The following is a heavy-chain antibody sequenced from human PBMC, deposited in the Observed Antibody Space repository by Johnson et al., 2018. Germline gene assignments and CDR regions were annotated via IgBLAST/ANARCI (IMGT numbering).Heavy chain of an antibody. J-gene: IGHJ1*01. CDR2: IWYDGSNK. Sequence: QVQLVQSGGGVVQPGRSLRLSCAASGFTFSSYGMHWVRQAPGKGLEWVAVIWYDGSNKYYADSVKGRFTISRDNSKNTLYLQMNSLRAEDTAVYYCASADYGDYSGYFQHWGQGTLVTVSS. CDR1: GFTFSSYG. V-gene: IGHV3-33*08. D-gene: IGHD4-17*01. CDR3: ASADYGDYSGYFQH.